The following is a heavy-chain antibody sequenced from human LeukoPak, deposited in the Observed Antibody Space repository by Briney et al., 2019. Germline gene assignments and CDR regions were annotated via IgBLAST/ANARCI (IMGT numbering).Heavy chain of an antibody. CDR2: IWYDGSNK. D-gene: IGHD3-3*01. V-gene: IGHV3-33*01. CDR1: GFTFSSYG. J-gene: IGHJ5*02. Sequence: PGGSLRLPCAASGFTFSSYGMHWVRQAPGKGLEWVAVIWYDGSNKYYADSVKGRFTISRGNSKNTLYLQMNSLRAEDTAVYYCASGRGYDFWSGYYNNWFDPWGQGTLVTVSS. CDR3: ASGRGYDFWSGYYNNWFDP.